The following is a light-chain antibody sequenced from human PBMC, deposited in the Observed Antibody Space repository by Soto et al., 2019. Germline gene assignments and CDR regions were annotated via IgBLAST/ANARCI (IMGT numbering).Light chain of an antibody. CDR1: QSISSW. CDR2: KAS. CDR3: QQYYSYSRYT. V-gene: IGKV1-5*03. J-gene: IGKJ2*01. Sequence: DIQMTQSPSTLSASVGDRVTITCRASQSISSWLAWYQQKPGKAPKLLIYKASSLESGVPSRFSGSGSGTEFSLIISSLQPDDVATYYYQQYYSYSRYTFGQGTKLEIK.